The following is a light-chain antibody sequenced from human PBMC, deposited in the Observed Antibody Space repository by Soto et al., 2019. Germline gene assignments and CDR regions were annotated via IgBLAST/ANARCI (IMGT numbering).Light chain of an antibody. CDR1: DIVTASY. Sequence: DIVLTQSPGSLSLSPGERATLSCRASDIVTASYIAWYQHKPGQAPRLLINGASTRVAGIPDRFSGSGSGTDFTLTIDRLAPEDLGVYYCLQYGSSPSSFGQGTKLEIK. CDR2: GAS. V-gene: IGKV3-20*01. CDR3: LQYGSSPSS. J-gene: IGKJ2*03.